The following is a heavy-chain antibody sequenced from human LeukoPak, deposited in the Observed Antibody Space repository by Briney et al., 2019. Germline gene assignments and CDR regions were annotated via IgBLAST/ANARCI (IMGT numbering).Heavy chain of an antibody. D-gene: IGHD4-17*01. Sequence: SETLSLTCTVSGGSISSGGYYWSWLRQHPGKGLERIGYIYYSGSTYYNPSLKSRVTISVDTSKNQFSLKLSSVTAADTAVYYCARVGYGDYVVDYWGQGTLVTVSS. CDR3: ARVGYGDYVVDY. CDR2: IYYSGST. CDR1: GGSISSGGYY. J-gene: IGHJ4*02. V-gene: IGHV4-31*03.